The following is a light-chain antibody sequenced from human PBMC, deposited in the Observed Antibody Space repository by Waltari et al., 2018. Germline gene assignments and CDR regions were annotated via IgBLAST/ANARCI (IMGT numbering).Light chain of an antibody. Sequence: MVLTQSPGPLSLSQGECATLPCRSSQSVSSNYLCLYQQKPGQAPRLLIYGASNRATGVPDRFSGSGSGTAFTLTISRLEPEDFAVYYCQQYGSSPPKYTFGQGTKLEI. CDR3: QQYGSSPPKYT. J-gene: IGKJ2*01. V-gene: IGKV3-20*01. CDR1: QSVSSNY. CDR2: GAS.